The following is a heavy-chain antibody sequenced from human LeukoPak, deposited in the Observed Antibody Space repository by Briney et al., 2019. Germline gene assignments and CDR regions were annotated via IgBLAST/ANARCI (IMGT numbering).Heavy chain of an antibody. V-gene: IGHV1-2*02. CDR2: INPNSGGT. D-gene: IGHD1-26*01. CDR3: AKSDVGATHNWFDP. Sequence: ASVKVSCKASGYTFTGYYMHWVRQAPGQGLEWMGWINPNSGGTNYAQKFQGRVTMTRDTSISTAYMELSSLRAEDTAVYYCAKSDVGATHNWFDPWGQGTLVTVSS. J-gene: IGHJ5*02. CDR1: GYTFTGYY.